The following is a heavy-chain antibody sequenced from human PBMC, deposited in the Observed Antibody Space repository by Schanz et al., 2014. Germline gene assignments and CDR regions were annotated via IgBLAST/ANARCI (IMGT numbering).Heavy chain of an antibody. D-gene: IGHD1-1*01. Sequence: EVQLLESGGGLVQPGGSLRLSCVVSGFSVSNTYMHWVRQPPGKGLEWVSVINSAGTTYYADSVKGRFTISRDNAKSSFLLQMTSLRADDTAVYYCARDGVAATTDFEYWGQGALVTVSS. J-gene: IGHJ4*02. CDR3: ARDGVAATTDFEY. V-gene: IGHV3-66*01. CDR1: GFSVSNTY. CDR2: INSAGTT.